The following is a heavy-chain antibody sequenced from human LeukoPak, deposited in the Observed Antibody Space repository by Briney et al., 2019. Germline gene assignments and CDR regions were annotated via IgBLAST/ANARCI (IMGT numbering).Heavy chain of an antibody. V-gene: IGHV3-23*01. CDR3: AKDLILRYFDWLSDNWFDP. CDR1: GFTFSSYG. CDR2: ISGSGGST. D-gene: IGHD3-9*01. Sequence: PGGSLRLSCAASGFTFSSYGMSWVRQAPGKGLEWVSAISGSGGSTYYADSVKGRFTISRDNSKNTLYLQMNSLRAEDTAVYYCAKDLILRYFDWLSDNWFDPWGQGTLVTVSS. J-gene: IGHJ5*02.